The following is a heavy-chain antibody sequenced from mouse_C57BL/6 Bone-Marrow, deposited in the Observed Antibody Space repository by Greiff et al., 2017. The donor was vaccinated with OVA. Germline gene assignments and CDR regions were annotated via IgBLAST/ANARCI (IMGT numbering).Heavy chain of an antibody. CDR3: AMTAQASYYYAMDY. CDR1: GYTFTDYY. Sequence: VQLKESGPVLVKPGASVKMSCKASGYTFTDYYMNWVKQSHGKSLEWIGVINPYNGGTSYNQKFKGKATLTVDKSSSTAYMELNSLTSEDSAVYYCAMTAQASYYYAMDYWGQGTSVTVSS. D-gene: IGHD3-2*02. V-gene: IGHV1-19*01. CDR2: INPYNGGT. J-gene: IGHJ4*01.